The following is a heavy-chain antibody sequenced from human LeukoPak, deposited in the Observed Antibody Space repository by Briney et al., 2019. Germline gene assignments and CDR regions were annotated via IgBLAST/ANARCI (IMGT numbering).Heavy chain of an antibody. V-gene: IGHV4-34*01. CDR2: INHSGST. CDR1: GGSFSGYY. CDR3: ARSGYLLWFGEPHPTNFDY. J-gene: IGHJ4*02. Sequence: SETLSLTCAVYGGSFSGYYWSWIRQPPGKGLEWIGEINHSGSTNYNPSLKSRVTISVDTSKNQFSLKLSSVTAADTAVYYCARSGYLLWFGEPHPTNFDYWGQGTLVTVSS. D-gene: IGHD3-10*01.